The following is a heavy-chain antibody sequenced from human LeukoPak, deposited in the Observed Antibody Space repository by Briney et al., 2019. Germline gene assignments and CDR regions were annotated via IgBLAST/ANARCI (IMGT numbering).Heavy chain of an antibody. CDR3: ARRREGYFDL. Sequence: PSETLSPTCTVSGGSISSYYWSWIRQPPGKGPEWIGYIYYSGSTNYNPSLKSRVTISVDTSKNQFSLKLSSVTAADTAVYYCARRREGYFDLWGRGNLVTVSS. J-gene: IGHJ2*01. CDR2: IYYSGST. V-gene: IGHV4-59*12. CDR1: GGSISSYY.